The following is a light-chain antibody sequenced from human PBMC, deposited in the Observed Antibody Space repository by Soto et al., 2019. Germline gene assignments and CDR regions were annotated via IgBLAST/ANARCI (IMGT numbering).Light chain of an antibody. CDR3: TSHGGSRV. CDR2: EVN. V-gene: IGLV2-8*01. Sequence: QSALTQPPSASGSPGQSVTISCTGTSADVGAHNYVSWYQQHPGKAPKLIIYEVNKRPSGVPDRFSGSKSGNAASLTVSGLQAEDEADYYCTSHGGSRVFGGGTKLTVL. J-gene: IGLJ3*02. CDR1: SADVGAHNY.